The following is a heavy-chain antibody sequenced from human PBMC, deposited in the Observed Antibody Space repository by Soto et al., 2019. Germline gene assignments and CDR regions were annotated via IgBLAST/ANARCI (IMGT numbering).Heavy chain of an antibody. CDR1: GGSLRGYY. D-gene: IGHD3-22*01. Sequence: SETLSPTCTVSGGSLRGYYWSWIRQPPGKGLEWIGDFYSSGSPHHNPSLKNRVSISEDRSKNEFSLKLSSVTAADTAIYYCAREFYYDSSGIGFDSWGQGTLVTVSS. CDR3: AREFYYDSSGIGFDS. CDR2: FYSSGSP. V-gene: IGHV4-59*01. J-gene: IGHJ4*02.